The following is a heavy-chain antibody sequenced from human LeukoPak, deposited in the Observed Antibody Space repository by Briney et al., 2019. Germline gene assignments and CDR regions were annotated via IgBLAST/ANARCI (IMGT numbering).Heavy chain of an antibody. V-gene: IGHV1-8*02. CDR1: GYTFNNFD. CDR3: ARGHNYGSGESVARAY. D-gene: IGHD3-10*01. Sequence: ASVKVSCKASGYTFNNFDIDWIRQAPGQGLEWMGSMTPKSGDTDLAQKFQGRVTMTRDTSLNTAYLAVSSLTSDDTAVYYCARGHNYGSGESVARAYWGQGTLVIVSS. CDR2: MTPKSGDT. J-gene: IGHJ4*02.